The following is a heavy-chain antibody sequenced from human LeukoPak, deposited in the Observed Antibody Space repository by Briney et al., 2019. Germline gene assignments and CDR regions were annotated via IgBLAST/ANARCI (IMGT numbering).Heavy chain of an antibody. D-gene: IGHD5-18*01. CDR2: INHSGST. J-gene: IGHJ4*02. CDR3: ARGLVGYSYGA. V-gene: IGHV4-39*07. Sequence: SETLSLTCTVSGGSISSSSYYWSWIRQPPGKGLEWIGEINHSGSTNYNPSLKSRVTISVDTSKNQFSLKLSSVTAADTAVYYCARGLVGYSYGAWGQGTLVTVSS. CDR1: GGSISSSSYY.